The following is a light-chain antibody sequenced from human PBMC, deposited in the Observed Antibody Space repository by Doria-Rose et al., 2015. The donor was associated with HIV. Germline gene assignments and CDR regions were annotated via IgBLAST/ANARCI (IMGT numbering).Light chain of an antibody. Sequence: EIVLTQSPGTLSLSPGERATLSCRASQSFSSTYSAWYQQKPGQAHSLLIYECATRATGIPDRFSASGSGTDFTLTISGLEPEDVAVYYCQQYGTSRGTFGQGTRLEIK. J-gene: IGKJ5*01. CDR3: QQYGTSRGT. V-gene: IGKV3-20*01. CDR2: ECA. CDR1: QSFSSTY.